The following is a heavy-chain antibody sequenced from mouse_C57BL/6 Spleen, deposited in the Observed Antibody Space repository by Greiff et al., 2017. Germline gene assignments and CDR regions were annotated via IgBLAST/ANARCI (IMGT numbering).Heavy chain of an antibody. CDR3: ARNYGSSYAMDY. CDR2: IWSGGST. Sequence: VQLQQSGPGLVQPSQCLSITCTASGFSLTSYGVHWVRQSPGEGLEWLGVIWSGGSTDYNAAVISRLSISKDNPKLQVFFKMNSLQADDTAIYYCARNYGSSYAMDYWGQGTSVTVSS. J-gene: IGHJ4*01. D-gene: IGHD1-1*01. CDR1: GFSLTSYG. V-gene: IGHV2-2*01.